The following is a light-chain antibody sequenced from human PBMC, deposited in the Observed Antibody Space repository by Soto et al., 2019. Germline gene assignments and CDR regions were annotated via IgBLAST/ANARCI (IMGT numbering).Light chain of an antibody. CDR3: QQYNNWPLT. CDR1: QSVSSN. J-gene: IGKJ4*01. V-gene: IGKV3-15*01. CDR2: GAS. Sequence: DIVMTQSPATLSVSPGERATLSCRASQSVSSNLAWYQQKPGQAPRLLIYGASTRATGIPARFSGSGSGTEFTLTISSLQSEYFAVYYCQQYNNWPLTFGGGTKVEIK.